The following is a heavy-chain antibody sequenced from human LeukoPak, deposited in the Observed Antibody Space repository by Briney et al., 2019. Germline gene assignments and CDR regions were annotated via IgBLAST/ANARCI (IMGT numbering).Heavy chain of an antibody. CDR3: ARFIASPGPDAFDI. CDR2: IKQDGIET. J-gene: IGHJ3*02. Sequence: LAGGSLRLSCAASGFNSGNYWMSWVRQAPGQRLEWLANIKQDGIETYYLDSVRGRFTISRDSARNSVYLQMNSLRADETAVYFCARFIASPGPDAFDIWGQGTLVTVSS. D-gene: IGHD6-13*01. V-gene: IGHV3-7*01. CDR1: GFNSGNYW.